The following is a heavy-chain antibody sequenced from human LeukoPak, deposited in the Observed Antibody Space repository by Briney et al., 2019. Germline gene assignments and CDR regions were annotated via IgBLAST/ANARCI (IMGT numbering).Heavy chain of an antibody. D-gene: IGHD3-22*01. Sequence: PGGSLRLSCAASGFTFSTYSMNWVRQGAGKGLEWVSSISSSSNYIYYADSVRGRFTISRDSAKNSLFLQMNSLRAEDTAVYYCARGANQDYYYDTSGPLPIYGMDVWGQGTTVTVS. CDR2: ISSSSNYI. V-gene: IGHV3-21*01. CDR1: GFTFSTYS. CDR3: ARGANQDYYYDTSGPLPIYGMDV. J-gene: IGHJ6*02.